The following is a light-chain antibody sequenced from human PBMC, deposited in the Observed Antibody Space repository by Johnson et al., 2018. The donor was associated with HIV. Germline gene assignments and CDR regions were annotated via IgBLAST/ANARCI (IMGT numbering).Light chain of an antibody. J-gene: IGLJ1*01. Sequence: QSVLTQPPSVSAAPGQKVTISCSGSSSNVGNNVVSWYQQLPGTAPKVLIYEDNKRPSGIPDRFSGSKSGTSATLGITGLQTGDEADYYCGTWDSSLSAAFGTGTKVTVL. V-gene: IGLV1-51*02. CDR2: EDN. CDR3: GTWDSSLSAA. CDR1: SSNVGNNV.